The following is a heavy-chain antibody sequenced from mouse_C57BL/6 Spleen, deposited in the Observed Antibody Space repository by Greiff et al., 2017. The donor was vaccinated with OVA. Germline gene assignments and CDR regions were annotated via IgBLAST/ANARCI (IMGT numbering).Heavy chain of an antibody. V-gene: IGHV5-17*01. D-gene: IGHD2-2*01. CDR2: ISSGSSPI. J-gene: IGHJ4*01. Sequence: EVKLVESGGGLVKPGGSLKLSCAASGFTFSDYGMHWVRQAPEKGLEWVAYISSGSSPIYYADTVKGRFTISRDNAKNTLFLQMTSLRSEDTAMYYCARRLQGAMDYWGQGTSVTVSS. CDR1: GFTFSDYG. CDR3: ARRLQGAMDY.